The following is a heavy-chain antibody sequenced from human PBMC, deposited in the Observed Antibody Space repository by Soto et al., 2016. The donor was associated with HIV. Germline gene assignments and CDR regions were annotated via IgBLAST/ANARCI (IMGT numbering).Heavy chain of an antibody. Sequence: FTISRDDSKNTAYLQMNSLKTEDTAVYYCARDPYYHYMDVWGKGTTVTVSS. CDR3: ARDPYYHYMDV. J-gene: IGHJ6*03. V-gene: IGHV3-73*01.